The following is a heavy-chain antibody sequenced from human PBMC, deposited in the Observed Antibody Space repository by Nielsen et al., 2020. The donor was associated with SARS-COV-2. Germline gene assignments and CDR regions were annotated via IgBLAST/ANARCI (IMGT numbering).Heavy chain of an antibody. V-gene: IGHV3-30*03. J-gene: IGHJ6*02. CDR3: ARDLPHYGMDV. CDR2: ISYDGSNK. Sequence: GESLKISCAASGFPFRSYGMHWVRQAPGKGLEWVAVISYDGSNKYYADSVKGRFTISRDNSKNTLYLQMNSLRAEDTAVYYCARDLPHYGMDVWGQGTTVTVSS. CDR1: GFPFRSYG.